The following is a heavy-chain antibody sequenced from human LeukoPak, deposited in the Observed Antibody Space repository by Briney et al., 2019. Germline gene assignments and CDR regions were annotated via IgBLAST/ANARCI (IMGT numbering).Heavy chain of an antibody. Sequence: SETLSLTCTVSGGSISSYYWSWIRQPPGKGLEWIGYIYYSGSANYNPSLKSRVTISVDTSKNQFSLKLSSVTAADTAVYYCARDPQYNVYYFHYWGQGTLVTVSS. CDR2: IYYSGSA. CDR3: ARDPQYNVYYFHY. CDR1: GGSISSYY. J-gene: IGHJ4*02. D-gene: IGHD1-1*01. V-gene: IGHV4-59*01.